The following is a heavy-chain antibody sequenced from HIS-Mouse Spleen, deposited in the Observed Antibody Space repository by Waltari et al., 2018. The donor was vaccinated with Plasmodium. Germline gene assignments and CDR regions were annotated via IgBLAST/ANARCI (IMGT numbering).Heavy chain of an antibody. CDR1: GGSFSGYY. D-gene: IGHD3-10*01. J-gene: IGHJ4*02. Sequence: QVQLQQWGAGLLKPSETLSLPCAGYGGSFSGYYWSWIRQPPGKGLEWIGEINHSGSTNYNPSLKSRVTISVDTSKNQFSLKLSSVTAADTAVYYCASSGSGSYYYWGQGTLVTVSS. CDR2: INHSGST. V-gene: IGHV4-34*01. CDR3: ASSGSGSYYY.